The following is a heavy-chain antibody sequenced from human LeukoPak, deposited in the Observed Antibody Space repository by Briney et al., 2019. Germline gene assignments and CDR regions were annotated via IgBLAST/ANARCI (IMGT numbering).Heavy chain of an antibody. Sequence: PGGSLRLSCAASGFTFSSYEMNWVRQAPGKGLEWVSYISSSGSTIYYADSVKGRFTISRDNAENSLYLQMNSLRAEDTAVYYCARATYYYDSSGYPFLDYWGQGTLVTVSS. CDR2: ISSSGSTI. D-gene: IGHD3-22*01. CDR1: GFTFSSYE. V-gene: IGHV3-48*03. CDR3: ARATYYYDSSGYPFLDY. J-gene: IGHJ4*02.